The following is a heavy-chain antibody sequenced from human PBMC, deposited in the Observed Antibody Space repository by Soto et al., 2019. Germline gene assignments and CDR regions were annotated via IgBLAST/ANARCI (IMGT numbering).Heavy chain of an antibody. Sequence: ASVKVSCKASGYTFTSYYMHWVRQAPGQGLEWMGIINPSGGSTTYAQKFQGRVTMTRDTSTSTVYMELSSLRSEDTAVYYCARVDIVAIFGMDVWGQGTTVTVSS. CDR2: INPSGGST. J-gene: IGHJ6*02. CDR1: GYTFTSYY. D-gene: IGHD5-12*01. V-gene: IGHV1-46*01. CDR3: ARVDIVAIFGMDV.